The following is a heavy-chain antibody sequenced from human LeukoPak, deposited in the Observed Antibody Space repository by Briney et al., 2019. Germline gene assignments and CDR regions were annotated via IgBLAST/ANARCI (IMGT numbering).Heavy chain of an antibody. Sequence: EGSLRLSCAASGFTFSSYAMSWVRQAPGKGLEAPGKGLEWVSTISASGHATYYPDSVRGRFTISRDNSKNTLHLQMDSLRAEDSALYYCAKWPEGATPKFHHWGQGTLVTVSS. CDR2: ISASGHAT. V-gene: IGHV3-23*01. D-gene: IGHD1-26*01. CDR1: GFTFSSYA. J-gene: IGHJ4*02. CDR3: AKWPEGATPKFHH.